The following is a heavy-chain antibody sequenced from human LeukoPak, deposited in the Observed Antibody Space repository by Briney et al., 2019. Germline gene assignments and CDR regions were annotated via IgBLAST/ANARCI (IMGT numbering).Heavy chain of an antibody. CDR2: ISSSSTTI. D-gene: IGHD2/OR15-2a*01. CDR3: SAISYLAFDI. V-gene: IGHV3-48*04. Sequence: PGGSLRLSCAASGFTFSSYSMNWVRQAPGKGLEWVSYISSSSTTIYYADSVKGRFTISRDNAKNSLYLQMNTLRAEDTAVYYCSAISYLAFDIWGQGTMVTVSP. CDR1: GFTFSSYS. J-gene: IGHJ3*02.